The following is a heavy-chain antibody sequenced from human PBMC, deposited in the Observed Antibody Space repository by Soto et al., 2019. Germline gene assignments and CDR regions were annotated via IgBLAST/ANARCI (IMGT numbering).Heavy chain of an antibody. CDR1: GFIFTRYS. Sequence: GGSLRLSCAASGFIFTRYSMNWVRQAPGKGLEWVSSISSTTNYIYYGDSMKGRFTISRDSAKNSLYLEMNSLRAEDTAVYYCARESEDLTSNFDYWGQGTLVTVSS. CDR3: ARESEDLTSNFDY. CDR2: ISSTTNYI. V-gene: IGHV3-21*06. J-gene: IGHJ4*02.